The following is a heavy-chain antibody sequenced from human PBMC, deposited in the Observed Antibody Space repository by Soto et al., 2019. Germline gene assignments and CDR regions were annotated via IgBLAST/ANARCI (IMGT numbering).Heavy chain of an antibody. CDR1: GFIFTRYS. Sequence: GGSLRLSCAASGFIFTRYSMNWVRQAPGKGLEWVSSISSTTNYIYYGDSMKGRFTISRDSAKNSLYLEMNSLRAEDTAVYYCARESEDLTSNFDYWGQGTLVTVSS. CDR3: ARESEDLTSNFDY. CDR2: ISSTTNYI. V-gene: IGHV3-21*06. J-gene: IGHJ4*02.